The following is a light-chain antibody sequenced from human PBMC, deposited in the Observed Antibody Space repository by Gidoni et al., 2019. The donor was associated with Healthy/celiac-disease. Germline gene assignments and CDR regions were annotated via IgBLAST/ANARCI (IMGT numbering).Light chain of an antibody. CDR2: GAS. Sequence: EIVMTQSPATLSVYPGERATLSCRASQSVSSNLAWYQQKPGQAPRLLIYGASTRATGIPARFSGSGSGTEFTLTISSLQSEDFAVYDCQQYNNWPPTFTFXPXTKVDIK. CDR1: QSVSSN. J-gene: IGKJ3*01. V-gene: IGKV3-15*01. CDR3: QQYNNWPPTFT.